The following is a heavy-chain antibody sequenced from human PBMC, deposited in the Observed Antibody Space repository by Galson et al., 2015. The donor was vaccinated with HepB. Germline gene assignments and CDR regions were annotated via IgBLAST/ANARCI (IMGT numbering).Heavy chain of an antibody. CDR3: ARDQAGQLVRDYYMDV. J-gene: IGHJ6*03. CDR2: IYSGGST. CDR1: GFTVSSNY. D-gene: IGHD6-13*01. Sequence: SLRLSCAASGFTVSSNYMSWVRQAPGKGLEWVSVIYSGGSTYYADSVEGRFTISRDNSKNTLYLQMNSLRAEDTAVYYCARDQAGQLVRDYYMDVWGKGTTVTVSS. V-gene: IGHV3-53*01.